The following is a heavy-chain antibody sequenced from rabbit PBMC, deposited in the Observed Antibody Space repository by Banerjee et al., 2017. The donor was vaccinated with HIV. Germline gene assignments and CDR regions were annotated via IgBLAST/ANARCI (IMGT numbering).Heavy chain of an antibody. CDR2: INTSSGNT. J-gene: IGHJ4*01. Sequence: QEQLEESGGDLVKPEGSLTLTCTASGFSFSNKYVMCWVRQAPGKGLEWIACINTSSGNTVYASWAKGRFTISKPSSTTVTLQMTSLTAADTATYFCARANDGVVGLNLWGQGTLVTVS. CDR1: GFSFSNKYV. D-gene: IGHD2-1*01. CDR3: ARANDGVVGLNL. V-gene: IGHV1S45*01.